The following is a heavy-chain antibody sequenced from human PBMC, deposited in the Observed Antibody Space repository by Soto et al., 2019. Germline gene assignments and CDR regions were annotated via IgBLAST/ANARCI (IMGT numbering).Heavy chain of an antibody. CDR3: ARDKQIDCTNGVCYTPFDY. V-gene: IGHV1-3*01. D-gene: IGHD2-8*01. CDR1: GYTFTSYA. CDR2: INAGNGNT. J-gene: IGHJ4*02. Sequence: AASVKVSCKASGYTFTSYAMHWVRQAPGQRLEWMGWINAGNGNTKYSQKFQGRVTITRDTSASTAYMELSSLRSEDTAVYYCARDKQIDCTNGVCYTPFDYWGQGTLVTVSS.